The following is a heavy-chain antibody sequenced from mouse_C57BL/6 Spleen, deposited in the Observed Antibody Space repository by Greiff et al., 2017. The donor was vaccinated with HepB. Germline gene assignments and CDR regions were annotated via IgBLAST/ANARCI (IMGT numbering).Heavy chain of an antibody. CDR2: IYPGSGST. J-gene: IGHJ1*03. Sequence: VQLQQPGAELVKPGASVKMSCKASGYTFTSYWITWVKQRPGQGLEWIGDIYPGSGSTNYNEKFKSKATMTVDTSSSTAYMQLSSLTSEDSAVYYCARPYGWSFYHWYFDVWGTGTTVTVSS. D-gene: IGHD1-1*01. V-gene: IGHV1-55*01. CDR1: GYTFTSYW. CDR3: ARPYGWSFYHWYFDV.